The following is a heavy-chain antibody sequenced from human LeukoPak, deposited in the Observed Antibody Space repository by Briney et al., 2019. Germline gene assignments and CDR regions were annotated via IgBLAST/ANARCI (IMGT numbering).Heavy chain of an antibody. J-gene: IGHJ4*02. CDR3: ARARLSWEQSNYFDY. V-gene: IGHV4-4*07. Sequence: SETLSLTCTVSGGSISGYYWSWIRQPAGKGLEWIGRIYTSGSTNYNPSLKSRVTMSVDTSKNQFSLKLSSVTAADTAVYYCARARLSWEQSNYFDYWGQGTLVTVSS. CDR1: GGSISGYY. D-gene: IGHD1-26*01. CDR2: IYTSGST.